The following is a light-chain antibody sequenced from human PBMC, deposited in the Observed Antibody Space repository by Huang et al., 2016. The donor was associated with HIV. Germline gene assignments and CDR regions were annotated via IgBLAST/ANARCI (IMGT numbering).Light chain of an antibody. Sequence: DIQMTQSPSSLSPSVGDTVIITCRASQNISKYLNWYQQVPGIAPKLLIYGTSNWQRGFSLMRFSGRASGTDFTLTITSLQPEDAATYFCQQSYGIPRTFGLGT. CDR2: GTS. CDR1: QNISKY. V-gene: IGKV1-39*01. CDR3: QQSYGIPRT. J-gene: IGKJ2*01.